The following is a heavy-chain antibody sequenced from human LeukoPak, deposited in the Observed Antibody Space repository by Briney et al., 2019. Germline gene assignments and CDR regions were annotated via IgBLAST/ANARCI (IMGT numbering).Heavy chain of an antibody. D-gene: IGHD6-13*01. V-gene: IGHV4-31*03. CDR3: ARVSLAAAGTDWFDP. CDR1: GRSISSGGYY. CDR2: IYYSGST. Sequence: PSQTLSLTCTVSGRSISSGGYYWSWIRQHPGKGLEWIGYIYYSGSTNYNPSLKSRVTISVDTSKNQFSLKLSSVTAADTAVYYCARVSLAAAGTDWFDPWGQGTLVTVSS. J-gene: IGHJ5*02.